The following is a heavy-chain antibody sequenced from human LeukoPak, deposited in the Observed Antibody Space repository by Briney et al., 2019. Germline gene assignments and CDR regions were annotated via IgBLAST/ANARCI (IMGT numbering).Heavy chain of an antibody. V-gene: IGHV4-59*01. Sequence: PSETLSLTCTVSGGSISSYYWSWIRQPPGKGLEWIGYIYYSGSTYYNPSLKSRVTISVDTSKNQFSLKLSSVTAADTAVYYCARELYGSGSYDYWGQGTLVTVSS. J-gene: IGHJ4*02. D-gene: IGHD3-10*01. CDR1: GGSISSYY. CDR2: IYYSGST. CDR3: ARELYGSGSYDY.